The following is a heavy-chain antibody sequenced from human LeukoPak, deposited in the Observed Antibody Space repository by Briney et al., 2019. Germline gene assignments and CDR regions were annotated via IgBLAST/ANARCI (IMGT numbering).Heavy chain of an antibody. D-gene: IGHD6-13*01. J-gene: IGHJ4*02. CDR1: GFTFSSYA. CDR2: ISYDGSNK. CDR3: ARGAAAAEY. V-gene: IGHV3-30*04. Sequence: GGSLRPSCAASGFTFSSYAMHWVRQAPGKGLEWVAVISYDGSNKYYADSVKGRFTISRDNSKNTLYLQMNSLRAEDTAVYYCARGAAAAEYWGQGTLVTVSS.